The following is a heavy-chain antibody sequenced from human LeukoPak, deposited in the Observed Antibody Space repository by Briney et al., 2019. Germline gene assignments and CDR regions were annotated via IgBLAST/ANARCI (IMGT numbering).Heavy chain of an antibody. CDR1: GFTFSSYG. D-gene: IGHD3-10*01. Sequence: GGSLRLSCAGSGFTFSSYGMHWVRQAPGKGLEWVAVIWYDGSNKYYADSVKGRFTISRDNSKNTLYLQMNSLRAEDTAVYYCAKDHYGSGSYIDYWGQGTLVTVSS. J-gene: IGHJ4*02. CDR2: IWYDGSNK. V-gene: IGHV3-33*06. CDR3: AKDHYGSGSYIDY.